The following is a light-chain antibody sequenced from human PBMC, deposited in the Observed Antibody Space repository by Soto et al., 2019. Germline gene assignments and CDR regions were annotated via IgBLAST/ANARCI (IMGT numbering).Light chain of an antibody. CDR1: QSVINSY. CDR3: QQYGTAPWT. Sequence: EVVLTQSPGPLSLSSGERATLSCRASQSVINSYLAWYQQKPGQAPRLLLYGAYNRATGIPDRFSGSGSGTDFTLTISGLEPEDFAVYYCQQYGTAPWTFGQGTKVDIK. CDR2: GAY. V-gene: IGKV3-20*01. J-gene: IGKJ1*01.